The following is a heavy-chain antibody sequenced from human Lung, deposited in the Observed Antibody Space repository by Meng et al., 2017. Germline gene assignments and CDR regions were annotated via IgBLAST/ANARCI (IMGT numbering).Heavy chain of an antibody. CDR3: ARYALNGGYWYFDF. J-gene: IGHJ2*01. V-gene: IGHV1-18*01. Sequence: QVPLAQSRADLKKPGASMKDSFKASGYIFTDYDITWVRRAPGKGLEWLGWISVSNGKTNYPEKFRGRVTMTTDTSTTTAYVELRSLRADDTAVYYCARYALNGGYWYFDFWGLGTLVTVSS. CDR1: GYIFTDYD. D-gene: IGHD4-23*01. CDR2: ISVSNGKT.